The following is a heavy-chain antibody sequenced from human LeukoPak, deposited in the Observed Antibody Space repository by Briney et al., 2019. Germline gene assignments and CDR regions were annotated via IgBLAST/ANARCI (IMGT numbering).Heavy chain of an antibody. CDR1: GGSISSSSYY. D-gene: IGHD3-22*01. Sequence: SETLSLTCTVSGGSISSSSYYWSWIRQPPGKGLEWIGYISYSGSTNYNPSLKSRVTISVDTSKNQFSVKLSSVTAADTAMYYCARHLYESRGQTSFDYWGQGTLVTVSS. CDR3: ARHLYESRGQTSFDY. CDR2: ISYSGST. V-gene: IGHV4-61*05. J-gene: IGHJ4*02.